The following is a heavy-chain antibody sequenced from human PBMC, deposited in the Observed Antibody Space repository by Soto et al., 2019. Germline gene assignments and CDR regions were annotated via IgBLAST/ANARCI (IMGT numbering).Heavy chain of an antibody. D-gene: IGHD3-3*01. V-gene: IGHV4-4*07. J-gene: IGHJ3*02. CDR2: IYTSGST. Sequence: PSETLSLTCTVSGGSISSYFWSWIRQPAGKGLEWIGRIYTSGSTNYSPSLKSRVTMSVDTSKNQFSLRLSSVTAADTAVYYCARDGDFWSGSYAFDIWGQGTMVTVSS. CDR1: GGSISSYF. CDR3: ARDGDFWSGSYAFDI.